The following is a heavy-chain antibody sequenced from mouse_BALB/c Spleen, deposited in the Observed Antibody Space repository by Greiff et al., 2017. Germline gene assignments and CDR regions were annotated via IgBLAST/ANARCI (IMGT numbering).Heavy chain of an antibody. Sequence: VQLKESGPELVKPGASVKISCKASGYTFTDYNMHWVKQSHGKSLEWIGYIYPYNGGTGYNQKFKSKATLTVDNSSSTAYMELRSLTSEDSAVYYCARGRNYDYGWFAYWGQGTLVTVSA. CDR3: ARGRNYDYGWFAY. CDR2: IYPYNGGT. V-gene: IGHV1S29*02. D-gene: IGHD2-4*01. J-gene: IGHJ3*01. CDR1: GYTFTDYN.